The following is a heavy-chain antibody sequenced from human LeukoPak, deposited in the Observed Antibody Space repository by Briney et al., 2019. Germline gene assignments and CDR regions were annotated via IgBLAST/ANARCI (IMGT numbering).Heavy chain of an antibody. CDR3: ARDRDYDFWSGYETSHYYYYYGMDV. Sequence: GGSLRLSCAASGFTFSSYGMHWVRQAPGKGLEWVAVIWYDGSNKYYADSVKGRFTISRDNAKNSLYLQMNSLRAEDTAVYYCARDRDYDFWSGYETSHYYYYYGMDVWGQGTTVTVSS. J-gene: IGHJ6*02. V-gene: IGHV3-33*01. CDR2: IWYDGSNK. CDR1: GFTFSSYG. D-gene: IGHD3-3*01.